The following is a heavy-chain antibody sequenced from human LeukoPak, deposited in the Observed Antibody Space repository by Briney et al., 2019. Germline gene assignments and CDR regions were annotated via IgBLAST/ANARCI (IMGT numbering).Heavy chain of an antibody. CDR3: ARGATMVRGVVPAYNWFDP. CDR2: IYYSGST. V-gene: IGHV4-59*01. Sequence: SETLSLTCTVSGGSISSYYWSWIRQPPGKGLEWIGYIYYSGSTNYNPSLKSRVTISVDTSKNQFSLKLSSVTAADTAVYYGARGATMVRGVVPAYNWFDPWGQGTLVTVSS. J-gene: IGHJ5*02. D-gene: IGHD3-10*01. CDR1: GGSISSYY.